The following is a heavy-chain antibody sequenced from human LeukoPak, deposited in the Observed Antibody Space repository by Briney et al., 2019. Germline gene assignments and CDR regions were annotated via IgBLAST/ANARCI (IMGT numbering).Heavy chain of an antibody. V-gene: IGHV3-30*18. J-gene: IGHJ4*02. CDR2: ISYDGSNK. CDR3: AKDFEGVVITFGYYFDY. D-gene: IGHD3-3*01. Sequence: GRSLRLSCAASGFTFSSYGMHWVRQAPGKGLEWVAVISYDGSNKYYADSVKGRFTIPRDNSKNTLYLQMNSLRAEDTAVYYCAKDFEGVVITFGYYFDYWGQGTLVTVSS. CDR1: GFTFSSYG.